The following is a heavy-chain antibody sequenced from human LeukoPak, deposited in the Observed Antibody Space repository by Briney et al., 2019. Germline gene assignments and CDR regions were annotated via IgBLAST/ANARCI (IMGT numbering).Heavy chain of an antibody. CDR2: IYYSGST. D-gene: IGHD6-13*01. Sequence: SETLSLTCTVSGGSISSYYWSWIRQPPGKGLEWIGYIYYSGSTNYNPSLKSRVTISVDTSKNQFSLKLSSVTAAGTAVYYCARGDSSWYNFDYWGQGTLVTVSS. CDR1: GGSISSYY. V-gene: IGHV4-59*01. CDR3: ARGDSSWYNFDY. J-gene: IGHJ4*02.